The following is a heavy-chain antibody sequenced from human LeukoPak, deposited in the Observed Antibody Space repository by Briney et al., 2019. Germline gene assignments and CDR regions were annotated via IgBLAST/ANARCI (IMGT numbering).Heavy chain of an antibody. CDR2: IYHSGST. V-gene: IGHV4-4*02. D-gene: IGHD4/OR15-4a*01. CDR3: ARSETIWYYFDY. CDR1: GGSISSSNW. J-gene: IGHJ4*02. Sequence: PSETLSLTCAVSGGSISSSNWWSRVRQPPGKGLEWIGEIYHSGSTNYNPSLKSRVTISVDKSKNQFSLRLSSVTAADTAVYFCARSETIWYYFDYWGQGRLVTVSS.